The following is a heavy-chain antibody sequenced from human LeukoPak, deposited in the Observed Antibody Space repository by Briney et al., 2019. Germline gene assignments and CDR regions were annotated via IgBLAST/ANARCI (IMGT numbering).Heavy chain of an antibody. CDR2: IYPGDSDT. Sequence: GESLKISCKGSGYSFTSYWIGWVRQMPGKGLEWMGIIYPGDSDTRYSPSFQGRVTISADKSISTAYLQWSSLKASDTAMYYCARLPTYYYGSGSYLRHYWGQGTLVTVSS. J-gene: IGHJ4*02. V-gene: IGHV5-51*01. CDR3: ARLPTYYYGSGSYLRHY. CDR1: GYSFTSYW. D-gene: IGHD3-10*01.